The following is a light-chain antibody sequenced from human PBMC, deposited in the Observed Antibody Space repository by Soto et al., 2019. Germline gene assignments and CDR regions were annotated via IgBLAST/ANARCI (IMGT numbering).Light chain of an antibody. CDR2: GAS. CDR3: QQYTNWPPNT. J-gene: IGKJ5*01. CDR1: QRVYSN. Sequence: EIVMTQSPATLSVSPGERVTLSGRASQRVYSNLAWYQQRPGQAPRLLIYGASTRATGVPARFSGRGSGTEFTLTISSLQSEDFVVYYCQQYTNWPPNTFGQGTRLEIK. V-gene: IGKV3-15*01.